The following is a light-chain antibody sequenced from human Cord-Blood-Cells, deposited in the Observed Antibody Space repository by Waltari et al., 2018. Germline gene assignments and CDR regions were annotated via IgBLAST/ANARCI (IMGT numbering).Light chain of an antibody. CDR1: SYNIGSNS. CDR2: RNN. V-gene: IGLV1-47*01. J-gene: IGLJ2*01. Sequence: QSVLTQPPSASGTPGQRVTISCSGSSYNIGSNSVYWYQQLPGTAPKLLIYRNNQRPSGVPDRFSGAKSGTSASLAISGLRSEDEADYYCAAWDDSLSGPVFGGGTKLTVL. CDR3: AAWDDSLSGPV.